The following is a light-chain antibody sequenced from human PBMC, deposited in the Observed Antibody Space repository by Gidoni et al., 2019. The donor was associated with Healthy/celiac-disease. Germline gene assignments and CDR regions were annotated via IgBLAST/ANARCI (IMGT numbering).Light chain of an antibody. J-gene: IGLJ1*01. V-gene: IGLV1-44*01. CDR1: SSNIGSNT. Sequence: QSVLTQPPSASGTPGQGVTISCSGSSSNIGSNTVNWYQHLPGTAPKLLIYSNNQRPSGVPDRFSGSKSGTSASLAISGLQSEDEADYYCAAWDDSLNGKVFGTGTKVTVL. CDR3: AAWDDSLNGKV. CDR2: SNN.